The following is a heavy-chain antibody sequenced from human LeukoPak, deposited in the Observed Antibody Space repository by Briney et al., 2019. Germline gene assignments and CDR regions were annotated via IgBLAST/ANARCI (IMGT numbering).Heavy chain of an antibody. J-gene: IGHJ4*02. V-gene: IGHV3-23*01. D-gene: IGHD5-12*01. CDR1: GFTFSSYG. CDR3: ARVGLDRLGYSGYEAFDY. Sequence: GGSLRLSCAASGFTFSSYGMSWVRQAPGKGLEWVSAISGSGGSTYYADSVKGRFTISRDNSKNTLYLQINSLRAEDTAVYYCARVGLDRLGYSGYEAFDYWGQGTLVTVSS. CDR2: ISGSGGST.